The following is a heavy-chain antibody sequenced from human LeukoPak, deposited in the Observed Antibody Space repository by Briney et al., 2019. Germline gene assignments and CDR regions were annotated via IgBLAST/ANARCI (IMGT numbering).Heavy chain of an antibody. Sequence: AGGSLRLSCAASGFTFSSYDMPWVRQATGKGLEWVSAIGTAGDTYYPGSVKGRFTISRENAKNSLYLQMNSLRAGDTAVYYCARASSRYDSSGYYSDWGQGTLVTVSS. CDR1: GFTFSSYD. CDR3: ARASSRYDSSGYYSD. V-gene: IGHV3-13*01. CDR2: IGTAGDT. D-gene: IGHD3-22*01. J-gene: IGHJ4*02.